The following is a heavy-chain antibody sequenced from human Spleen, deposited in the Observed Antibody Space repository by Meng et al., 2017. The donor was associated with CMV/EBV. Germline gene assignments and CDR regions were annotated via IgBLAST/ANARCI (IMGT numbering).Heavy chain of an antibody. V-gene: IGHV3-33*01. J-gene: IGHJ6*02. CDR1: GFTFSSYG. CDR2: IWYDGSNK. CDR3: ARDTAIAAAGPYYYYGMDV. Sequence: GESLKISCAASGFTFSSYGMHWVRQAPGKGLEWVAVIWYDGSNKYYADSVKGRFTISRDNAQNSLYLQMNSLRAEDTAVYYCARDTAIAAAGPYYYYGMDVWGQGTTVTVSS. D-gene: IGHD6-13*01.